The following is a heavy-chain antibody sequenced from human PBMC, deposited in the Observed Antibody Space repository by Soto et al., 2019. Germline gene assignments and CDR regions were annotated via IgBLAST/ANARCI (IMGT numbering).Heavy chain of an antibody. Sequence: GASVKVSRKASGYTFTSYTMHWVRQAPGQRLEWMGQINTGNGNTKYSQKFQGRVTITRDTSASTAYMELSSLRSEDTAVYYCARDRYYGSGSYNHFDYWGQGTLVTVSS. CDR1: GYTFTSYT. V-gene: IGHV1-3*04. D-gene: IGHD3-10*01. J-gene: IGHJ4*02. CDR3: ARDRYYGSGSYNHFDY. CDR2: INTGNGNT.